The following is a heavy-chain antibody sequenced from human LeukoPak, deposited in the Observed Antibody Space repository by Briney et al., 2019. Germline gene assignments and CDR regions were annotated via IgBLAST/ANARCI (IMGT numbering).Heavy chain of an antibody. J-gene: IGHJ4*02. CDR2: ISSSGSTI. CDR3: ARDRDYSSSCPDY. D-gene: IGHD6-13*01. CDR1: GFTFSDYY. V-gene: IGHV3-11*01. Sequence: PGGSLRLSCAASGFTFSDYYMSWIRQAPGKGLEWVSYISSSGSTIYYADSVEGRSTISRDNAKNSRYLQMSSLRAEDTAVYYCARDRDYSSSCPDYWGQGTLVTVSS.